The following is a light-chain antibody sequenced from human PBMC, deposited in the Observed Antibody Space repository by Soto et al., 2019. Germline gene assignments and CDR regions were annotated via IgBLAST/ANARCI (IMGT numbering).Light chain of an antibody. CDR1: QFLSSY. CDR2: DAS. Sequence: EIVLTQSPGTLSLSPGERASLSCRASQFLSSYFAWYQQKPGQAPRLLIYDASNRATGIPARFSGSGSGTDFTLTISSLEPEDFAVYYCQQRSNWPPTFGQGTKVDIK. CDR3: QQRSNWPPT. V-gene: IGKV3-11*01. J-gene: IGKJ1*01.